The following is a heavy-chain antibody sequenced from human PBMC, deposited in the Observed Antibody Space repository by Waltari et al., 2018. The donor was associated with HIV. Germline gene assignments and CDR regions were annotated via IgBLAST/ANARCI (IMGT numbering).Heavy chain of an antibody. J-gene: IGHJ6*02. CDR2: INHSGST. CDR3: ARGPRTVYYYGMDV. Sequence: QVQLQQWGAGLLKPSETLSLTCAVYGGSFSGYYWSWIRQPPGKGLEWIGEINHSGSTNYNPSLKSRVTISVDTSKNQFSLKLSSVTAADTAVYYCARGPRTVYYYGMDVWGQGTTVTVSS. D-gene: IGHD2-2*01. V-gene: IGHV4-34*01. CDR1: GGSFSGYY.